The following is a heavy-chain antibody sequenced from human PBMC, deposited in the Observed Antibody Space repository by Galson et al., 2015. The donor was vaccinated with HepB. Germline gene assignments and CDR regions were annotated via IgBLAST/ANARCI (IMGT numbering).Heavy chain of an antibody. CDR1: GFTFSDYY. CDR2: ISGSRGYT. Sequence: SLRLSCAASGFTFSDYYMNWIRQAPGKGLEWVSYISGSRGYTNYADSVKGRFTISRDNAKNSLYLQMNSLRAEDTAVYYCARLPDTAVAGSYYYFDLWGRGTLVTVSS. D-gene: IGHD6-19*01. CDR3: ARLPDTAVAGSYYYFDL. V-gene: IGHV3-11*06. J-gene: IGHJ2*01.